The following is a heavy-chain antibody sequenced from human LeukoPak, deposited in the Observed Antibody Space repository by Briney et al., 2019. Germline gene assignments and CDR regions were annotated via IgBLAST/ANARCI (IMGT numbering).Heavy chain of an antibody. CDR3: ARDSGYYFDY. CDR2: ISSNGGST. CDR1: GFTFSSYA. J-gene: IGHJ4*02. Sequence: GGSLRLSCAASGFTFSSYAMHWVRQAPGKGLEYVSAISSNGGSTYYANSVKGRFTISRDNSKNTLYLQMGSQRAEDMAVYYCARDSGYYFDYWGQGTLVTVSS. V-gene: IGHV3-64*01. D-gene: IGHD6-25*01.